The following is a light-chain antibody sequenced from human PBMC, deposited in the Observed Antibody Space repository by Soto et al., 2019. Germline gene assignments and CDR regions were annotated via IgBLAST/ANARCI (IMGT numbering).Light chain of an antibody. V-gene: IGKV4-1*01. J-gene: IGKJ1*01. Sequence: DIVMTQSPDSLTAALGERATINCQSSRRVLSRSNSKNYIAWYQQKPGQSPKLLIYWASIRESGVPDRFSGSGSVTDFTLTISSLQAEDGAVYYCQQYYGAPLTFGQGTKVEVK. CDR3: QQYYGAPLT. CDR2: WAS. CDR1: RRVLSRSNSKNY.